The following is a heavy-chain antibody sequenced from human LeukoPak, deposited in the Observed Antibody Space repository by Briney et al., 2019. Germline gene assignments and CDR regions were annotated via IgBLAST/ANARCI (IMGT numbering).Heavy chain of an antibody. CDR2: IGPTGTDR. CDR1: GFTFSSCG. D-gene: IGHD1-14*01. V-gene: IGHV3-21*01. Sequence: PGGSLRLSCAASGFTFSSCGFNWVRQAPGKGLEWVSSIGPTGTDRYYADSVRGRFAISRDNAKNSMYLQMDSLRDEDTAVYYCATETIGRHYDYWGQGTLLTVSS. CDR3: ATETIGRHYDY. J-gene: IGHJ4*02.